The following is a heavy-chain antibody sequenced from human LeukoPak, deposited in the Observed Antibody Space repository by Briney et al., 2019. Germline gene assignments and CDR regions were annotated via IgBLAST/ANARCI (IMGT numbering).Heavy chain of an antibody. CDR3: AKACLWLAFFDY. D-gene: IGHD3-22*01. CDR2: IYYSGST. Sequence: SETLSLTCTVSGDSFSAYYWSWIRQPPGKGLEWIGNIYYSGSTTYNPSLKSRVSMSVDTSKNQFSLNLNSVTAADTAVYYCAKACLWLAFFDYWGQGTLVTVSS. CDR1: GDSFSAYY. V-gene: IGHV4-59*01. J-gene: IGHJ4*02.